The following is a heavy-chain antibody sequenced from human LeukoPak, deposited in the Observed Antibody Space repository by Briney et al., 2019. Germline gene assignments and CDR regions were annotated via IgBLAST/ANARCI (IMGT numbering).Heavy chain of an antibody. J-gene: IGHJ4*02. V-gene: IGHV3-48*02. CDR2: ISRRSDTI. Sequence: PGGSLRLSCAASGFTFSSHTMNWVRHAPANGPLSISYISRRSDTIYYAESVKGRFTISRDNAKNSLYLQMNSLTDEDTAVYYCARGPAIVYGYFDNWGQGTLVTVSS. CDR3: ARGPAIVYGYFDN. D-gene: IGHD5/OR15-5a*01. CDR1: GFTFSSHT.